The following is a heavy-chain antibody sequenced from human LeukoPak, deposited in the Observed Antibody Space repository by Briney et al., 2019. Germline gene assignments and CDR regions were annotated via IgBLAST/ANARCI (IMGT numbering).Heavy chain of an antibody. Sequence: GGSLRLSCAASGFNFSSYAMHWVRQAPGKGLEWVAVISYDGSKKYYGDSVKGRFTISRGNSKNTLYLQMNSLRAEDTAVYYCGRDIAATGTLIDNWGQGTLVTVSS. CDR2: ISYDGSKK. J-gene: IGHJ4*02. V-gene: IGHV3-30-3*01. CDR1: GFNFSSYA. CDR3: GRDIAATGTLIDN. D-gene: IGHD6-13*01.